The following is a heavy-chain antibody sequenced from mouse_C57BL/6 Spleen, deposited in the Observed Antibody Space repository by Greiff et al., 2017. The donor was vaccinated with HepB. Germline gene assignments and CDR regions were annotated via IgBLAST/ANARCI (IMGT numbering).Heavy chain of an antibody. J-gene: IGHJ1*03. CDR1: GYTFTSYT. Sequence: QVQLQQSGAELARPGASVKMSCKASGYTFTSYTMHWVKQRPGQGLEWIGYINPSSGYTKYNQKFKDKATLTADKSSSTAYIQLSSMTSEDSAVYYCARGGVLYGNYDWYFDVWGTGTTVTVSS. CDR3: ARGGVLYGNYDWYFDV. D-gene: IGHD2-1*01. V-gene: IGHV1-4*01. CDR2: INPSSGYT.